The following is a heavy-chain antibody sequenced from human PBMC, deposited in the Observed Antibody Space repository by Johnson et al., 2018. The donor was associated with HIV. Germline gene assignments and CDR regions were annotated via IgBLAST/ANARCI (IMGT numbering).Heavy chain of an antibody. J-gene: IGHJ3*01. D-gene: IGHD3-22*01. V-gene: IGHV3-15*01. CDR2: IQSKTDGGTP. Sequence: VQLVESGGGLVKPGGSLRLSCAASGFTFSYAWMNWVRQAPGKGLAWVGRIQSKTDGGTPDYAAPVKGRFSISRDDSKNTLYLQMNNLKTEDTALYYCTRVVVITQEKWGQGTMVTVSS. CDR3: TRVVVITQEK. CDR1: GFTFSYAW.